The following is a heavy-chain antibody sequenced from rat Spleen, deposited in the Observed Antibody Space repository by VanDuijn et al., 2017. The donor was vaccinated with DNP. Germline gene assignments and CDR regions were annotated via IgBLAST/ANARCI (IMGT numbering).Heavy chain of an antibody. J-gene: IGHJ4*01. CDR1: GFTFSSYW. D-gene: IGHD5-1*01. V-gene: IGHV5-58*01. CDR3: AKDRLGGYAMDA. CDR2: IKTDGGST. Sequence: EVQLVETGGGLVQPGRSLKLSCVASGFTFSSYWMYWIRQAPGKGLEWVASIKTDGGSTYYSDSVKGRFTISRDNAENTVYLQMNSLRSEDTATYYYAKDRLGGYAMDAWGQGTSVTVSS.